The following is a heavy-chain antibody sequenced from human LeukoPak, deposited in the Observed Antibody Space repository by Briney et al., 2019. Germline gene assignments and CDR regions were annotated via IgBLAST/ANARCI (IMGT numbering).Heavy chain of an antibody. V-gene: IGHV3-48*03. J-gene: IGHJ4*02. CDR1: GFTFSSHE. CDR3: ARVKGSGWYEVDY. CDR2: ISSSGSTI. D-gene: IGHD6-19*01. Sequence: GGSLRLSCAASGFTFSSHEMKWVRQAPGKGLEWVSYISSSGSTIYYADSVKGRFTISRDNAKNSLYLQMNSLRAEDTAVYYYARVKGSGWYEVDYWGQGTLVTVSS.